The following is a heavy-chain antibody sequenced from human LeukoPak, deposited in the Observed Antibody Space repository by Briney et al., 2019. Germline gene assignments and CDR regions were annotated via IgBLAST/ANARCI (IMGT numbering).Heavy chain of an antibody. CDR2: INHGGST. J-gene: IGHJ4*02. D-gene: IGHD2-2*01. V-gene: IGHV4-34*01. Sequence: SETLSLTCAVYGGSFSGYYWSWIRQPPGKGLEWIGEINHGGSTNYNPSLKSRVTISVDTSKNQFSLKLSSVTAADTAVYYCARGRTEDIVVVPAAMLGGYYFDYWGQVTLVTVSS. CDR1: GGSFSGYY. CDR3: ARGRTEDIVVVPAAMLGGYYFDY.